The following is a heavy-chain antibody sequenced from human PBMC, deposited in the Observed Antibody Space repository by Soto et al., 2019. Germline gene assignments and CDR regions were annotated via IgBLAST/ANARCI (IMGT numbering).Heavy chain of an antibody. CDR1: GFSLSNARMG. V-gene: IGHV2-5*01. CDR3: AHIRTNSSPSLYYYYGMDV. J-gene: IGHJ6*02. Sequence: SAPTLVNPTETLTLTCTVSGFSLSNARMGVSWIRRPPGKALEWLALICWNDDKRYSPSLKSRLTITKDTSKNQVVLTMTNMDPVDTATYYCAHIRTNSSPSLYYYYGMDVWGQGTTVTVSS. CDR2: ICWNDDK. D-gene: IGHD6-13*01.